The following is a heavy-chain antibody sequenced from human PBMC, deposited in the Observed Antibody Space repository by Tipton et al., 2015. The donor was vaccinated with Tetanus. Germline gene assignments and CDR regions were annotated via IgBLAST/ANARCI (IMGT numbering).Heavy chain of an antibody. D-gene: IGHD6-13*01. J-gene: IGHJ4*02. CDR2: ISGSGGST. Sequence: SPRLSCAASGFTFSSYAMSWVRQAPGKGLEWVSAISGSGGSTYYADSVKGRFTISRDNSKNTLYLQMNSLRAEDTAVYYCAKDHLPNIAAAGSLVFDYWGQGTLVTVSS. CDR1: GFTFSSYA. CDR3: AKDHLPNIAAAGSLVFDY. V-gene: IGHV3-23*01.